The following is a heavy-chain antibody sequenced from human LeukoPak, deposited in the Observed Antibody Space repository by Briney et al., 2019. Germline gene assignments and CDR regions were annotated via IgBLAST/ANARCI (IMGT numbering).Heavy chain of an antibody. CDR2: IYSGGTT. CDR1: GFTFSSYE. Sequence: GGSLRLSCAASGFTFSSYEMNWVRQAPGKGLEWVSVIYSGGTTYYANSVKGRFTISRDSSKNTMYLQMNSLRVEDTAMYYCGRDVGPWGQGTLVTVSS. V-gene: IGHV3-53*01. CDR3: GRDVGP. J-gene: IGHJ5*02.